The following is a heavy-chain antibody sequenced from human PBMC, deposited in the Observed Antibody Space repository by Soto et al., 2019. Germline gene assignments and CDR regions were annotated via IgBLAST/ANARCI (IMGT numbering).Heavy chain of an antibody. Sequence: GASVKVSCKASRYTFTGYYMHWVRQAPGQGLEWMGWINPNSGGTNYAQKFQGWVTMTRDTSISTAYMELSRLRSEDTAVYYCARGNGSYYYGSGPDYWGQGTLVPVSS. J-gene: IGHJ4*02. D-gene: IGHD3-10*01. CDR2: INPNSGGT. V-gene: IGHV1-2*04. CDR3: ARGNGSYYYGSGPDY. CDR1: RYTFTGYY.